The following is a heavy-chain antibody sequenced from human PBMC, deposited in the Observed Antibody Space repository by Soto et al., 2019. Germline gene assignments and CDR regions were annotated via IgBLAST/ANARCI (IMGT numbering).Heavy chain of an antibody. Sequence: VGSLRLPCAASGFNFSSHWMSWVRQAQGKGLEWVANIKQDGSEKYYVDSVKGRFTISRDNAKNSLYLQMNSLRAEDTAVYYCARVRVDSSGYSSFDPWGQGTLVTVSS. D-gene: IGHD3-22*01. J-gene: IGHJ5*02. CDR2: IKQDGSEK. V-gene: IGHV3-7*05. CDR1: GFNFSSHW. CDR3: ARVRVDSSGYSSFDP.